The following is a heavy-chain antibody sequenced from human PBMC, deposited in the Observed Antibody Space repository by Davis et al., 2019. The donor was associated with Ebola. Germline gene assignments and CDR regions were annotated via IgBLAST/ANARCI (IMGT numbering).Heavy chain of an antibody. CDR3: AGYYGSGNYYNPLDY. CDR1: GFTFSNYE. Sequence: GESLKISCAASGFTFSNYEFNWVRQAPGKGLEWLSYISTGGSTIYYADSVKGRFPISRDNAKNSLYLQMNSLRAEDTAVYYCAGYYGSGNYYNPLDYWGQGTLVTVSS. V-gene: IGHV3-48*03. J-gene: IGHJ4*02. CDR2: ISTGGSTI. D-gene: IGHD3-10*01.